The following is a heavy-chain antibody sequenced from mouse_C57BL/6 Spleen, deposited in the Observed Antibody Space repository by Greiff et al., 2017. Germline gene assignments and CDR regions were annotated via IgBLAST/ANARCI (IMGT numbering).Heavy chain of an antibody. J-gene: IGHJ3*01. CDR1: GYSFTDYY. D-gene: IGHD2-2*01. V-gene: IGHV1-39*01. CDR2: INPNSGTT. Sequence: VQLQQSGPELVKPGASVKISCKASGYSFTDYYMNWVKQSPGQSLEWIGVINPNSGTTSYNQKFKGKATLTVDQSSSTAYMQLTSLTSADSAVXYCARGLTGRGFADWGQGTLVTVSA. CDR3: ARGLTGRGFAD.